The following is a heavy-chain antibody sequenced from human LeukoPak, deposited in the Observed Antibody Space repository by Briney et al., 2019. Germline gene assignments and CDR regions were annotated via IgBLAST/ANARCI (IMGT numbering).Heavy chain of an antibody. CDR3: ARGRGPYSSSWYWFDP. D-gene: IGHD6-13*01. Sequence: GASVKVSCKASNNTLSNNGITWVRQAPGQGLEWMGWISGYNTYTTYAQKFQGRVTMTRNTSISTAYMELSSLRSEDTAVYYCARGRGPYSSSWYWFDPWGQGTLVTVSS. J-gene: IGHJ5*02. V-gene: IGHV1-8*02. CDR2: ISGYNTYT. CDR1: NNTLSNNG.